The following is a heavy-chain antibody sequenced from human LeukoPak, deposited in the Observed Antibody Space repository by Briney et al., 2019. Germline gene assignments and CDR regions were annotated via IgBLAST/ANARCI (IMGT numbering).Heavy chain of an antibody. CDR2: IYYSGST. V-gene: IGHV4-59*08. D-gene: IGHD5-12*01. CDR3: AIHGSGFEFHDAFDI. CDR1: GGSISSYY. J-gene: IGHJ3*02. Sequence: SETLSLTCTVSGGSISSYYWSWIRQPPGKGLEWIGYIYYSGSTNYNPSLKSRVTISVDTSKNQFSLKLSSVTAADTAVYYCAIHGSGFEFHDAFDIWGQGTMVTVSS.